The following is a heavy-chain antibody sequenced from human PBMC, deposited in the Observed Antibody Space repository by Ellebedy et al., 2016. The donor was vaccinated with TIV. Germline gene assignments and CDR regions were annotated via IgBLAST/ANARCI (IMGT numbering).Heavy chain of an antibody. D-gene: IGHD2-2*01. J-gene: IGHJ5*02. CDR2: VNSRSTTT. CDR3: AMGTIVPAAPFDP. Sequence: GESLKIYCAASGFTFSSYGMSWVRQAPGKGLEWVSAVNSRSTTTYYADSVKVRFTISRDNSKNTLYLQMNSLRAEDPAIYYCAMGTIVPAAPFDPWGQGTLVTVSS. CDR1: GFTFSSYG. V-gene: IGHV3-23*01.